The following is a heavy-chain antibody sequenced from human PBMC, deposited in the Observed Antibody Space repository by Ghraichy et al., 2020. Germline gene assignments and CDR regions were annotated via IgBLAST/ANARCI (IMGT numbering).Heavy chain of an antibody. D-gene: IGHD2-2*02. Sequence: GGSLRLSCAASGFNFGVFWMSWFRQAPGKGPEWVANINHNGTEKYYVGSVQGQCTISRDNAKNSLYLQLNSLRAEDTAVYYCVRIGALLNLDDWGQGTLVTVS. V-gene: IGHV3-7*01. J-gene: IGHJ4*02. CDR3: VRIGALLNLDD. CDR1: GFNFGVFW. CDR2: INHNGTEK.